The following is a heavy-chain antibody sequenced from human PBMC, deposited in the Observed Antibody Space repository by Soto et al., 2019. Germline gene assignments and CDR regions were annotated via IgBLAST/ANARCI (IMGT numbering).Heavy chain of an antibody. V-gene: IGHV4-30-2*01. CDR1: GGSISSDGYS. Sequence: PSETLSLTCVVSGGSISSDGYSWSWIRQPPGQGLEWIGYIYHTGSTSYNASLKSRVTISVDTSKNQFSLKLTSVTAADTAIYYCAGGPTIAVFPGAASRVIWFDPWGQGALVTVSS. CDR3: AGGPTIAVFPGAASRVIWFDP. D-gene: IGHD3-22*01. CDR2: IYHTGST. J-gene: IGHJ5*02.